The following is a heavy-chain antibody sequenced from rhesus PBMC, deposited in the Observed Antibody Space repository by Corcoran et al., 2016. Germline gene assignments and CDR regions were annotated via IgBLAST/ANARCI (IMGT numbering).Heavy chain of an antibody. J-gene: IGHJ4*01. Sequence: QVQLQESGPGLVKPSETLSLTCAVSGYSISSGYYWGWIRQPPGKGLEYIGYISGRSGNTYTNPSLESRVTISKDTSKHQFSLKLSSVTAADTAVYYCARHEGYSYGYTYFDYWGQGVLVTVSS. D-gene: IGHD5-12*01. CDR3: ARHEGYSYGYTYFDY. CDR2: ISGRSGNT. CDR1: GYSISSGYY. V-gene: IGHV4-99*01.